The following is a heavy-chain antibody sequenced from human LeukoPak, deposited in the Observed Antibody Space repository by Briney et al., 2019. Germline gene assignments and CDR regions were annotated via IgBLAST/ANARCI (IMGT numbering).Heavy chain of an antibody. J-gene: IGHJ6*03. CDR3: ARGMEPYYYMDV. Sequence: GASVKVSCKASGYTFSNYGITWVRQAPRQGLEWMGWISGYNGNTNYAQKFQGRVTMTIDTSTTTVYMELRSLRSDDTAVYYCARGMEPYYYMDVWGKGTTVTVSS. D-gene: IGHD1-26*01. V-gene: IGHV1-18*01. CDR2: ISGYNGNT. CDR1: GYTFSNYG.